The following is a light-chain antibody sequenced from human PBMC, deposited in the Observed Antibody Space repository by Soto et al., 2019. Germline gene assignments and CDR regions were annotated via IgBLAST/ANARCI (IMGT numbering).Light chain of an antibody. CDR2: VAS. J-gene: IGKJ5*01. CDR3: QQSYSPPIT. V-gene: IGKV1-39*01. Sequence: DNQMTQSPSPLSSPVGDRVTITCRASQSITTWLAWYQQKPGKAPKLLIYVASSLQSGVPSRFSGSGSGTDFTLTISSLQPEDFATYYCQQSYSPPITVGQGTRLEIK. CDR1: QSITTW.